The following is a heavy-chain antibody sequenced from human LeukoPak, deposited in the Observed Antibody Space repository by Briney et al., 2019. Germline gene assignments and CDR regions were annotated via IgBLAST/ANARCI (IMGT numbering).Heavy chain of an antibody. CDR2: ISWNSGSI. D-gene: IGHD6-19*01. CDR1: GFTFDDYA. J-gene: IGHJ4*02. Sequence: GGSLRLSCAASGFTFDDYAMHWVRQAPGKGLEWVSGISWNSGSIGYADCVKGRFTISRDNAKNSLYLQMNSLRAEDTALYYCAKDRRSSGPIWDYFDYWGQGTLVTVSS. V-gene: IGHV3-9*01. CDR3: AKDRRSSGPIWDYFDY.